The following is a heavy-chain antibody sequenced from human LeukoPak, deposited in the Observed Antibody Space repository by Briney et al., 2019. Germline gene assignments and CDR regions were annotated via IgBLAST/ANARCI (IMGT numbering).Heavy chain of an antibody. CDR2: INAGNGNT. D-gene: IGHD3-10*01. CDR3: ARDRGSGSYYKHYFDY. Sequence: VASVKVSCKASGYTFTSYAMHWVRQAPGQRLEWMGWINAGNGNTNYAQKLQGRVTMTTDTSTSTAYMELRSLRSDDTAVYYCARDRGSGSYYKHYFDYWGQGTLVTVSS. J-gene: IGHJ4*02. V-gene: IGHV1-3*01. CDR1: GYTFTSYA.